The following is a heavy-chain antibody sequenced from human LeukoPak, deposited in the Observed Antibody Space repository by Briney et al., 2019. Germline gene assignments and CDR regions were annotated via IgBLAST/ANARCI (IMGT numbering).Heavy chain of an antibody. V-gene: IGHV4-34*01. CDR1: GGSFSGYY. D-gene: IGHD5-18*01. CDR3: ARGRGYSYGAYYYGMDV. CDR2: INHSGST. J-gene: IGHJ6*02. Sequence: SETLSLTCAVYGGSFSGYYWSWIRQPPGEGLEWIGEINHSGSTNYNPSLKSRVTISVDTSKNQFSLKLSSVTAADTAVYYCARGRGYSYGAYYYGMDVWGQGTTVTVSS.